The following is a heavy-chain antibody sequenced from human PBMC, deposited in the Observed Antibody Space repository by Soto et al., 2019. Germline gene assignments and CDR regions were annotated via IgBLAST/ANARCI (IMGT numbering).Heavy chain of an antibody. Sequence: GGSLRLSCAASGFTFSSYSMNWVRQAPGKGLEWVSSISSSSSYIYYADSVKGRFTISRDNAKNSLYLQMNSLRAEDTAVYYCARTPETRDWLDPWGQGTLVTVSS. V-gene: IGHV3-21*04. CDR3: ARTPETRDWLDP. D-gene: IGHD1-7*01. J-gene: IGHJ5*02. CDR2: ISSSSSYI. CDR1: GFTFSSYS.